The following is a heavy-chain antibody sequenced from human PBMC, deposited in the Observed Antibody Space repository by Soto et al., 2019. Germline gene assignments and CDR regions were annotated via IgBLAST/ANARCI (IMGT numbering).Heavy chain of an antibody. J-gene: IGHJ3*02. V-gene: IGHV3-21*01. Sequence: EVQLVESGGGLVKPGGSLRLSCAASGFTFSSYSMNWVRQAPGKGLEWVSTITTSSTSIYYADSVKGRFTISRDNAKNSLYLQMNSLRVEDTAVYYSARVQWLAYHIWGQGTMVTVSS. CDR2: ITTSSTSI. CDR3: ARVQWLAYHI. D-gene: IGHD6-19*01. CDR1: GFTFSSYS.